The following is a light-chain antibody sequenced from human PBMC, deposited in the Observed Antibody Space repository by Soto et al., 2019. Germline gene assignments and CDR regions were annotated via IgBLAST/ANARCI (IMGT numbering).Light chain of an antibody. CDR1: QSIANY. CDR2: AAS. J-gene: IGKJ4*01. CDR3: QQVNSFPLT. Sequence: DIQMTQSPSSLSASVGDRVTITCRASQSIANYLNWYQQKPGTAPKLLIFAASSLQSGVPSRFSGSGSGTDFTLTISSLQPEDFATYYCQQVNSFPLTFGGGTKVEIK. V-gene: IGKV1-39*01.